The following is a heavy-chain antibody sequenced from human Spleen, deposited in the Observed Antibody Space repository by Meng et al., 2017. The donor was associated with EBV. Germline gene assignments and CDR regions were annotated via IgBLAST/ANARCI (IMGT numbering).Heavy chain of an antibody. V-gene: IGHV4-30-4*01. CDR2: IYYSGST. CDR3: ARKLYTDSFFDS. Sequence: RQKESRQVLVKPSQTLDATWSVSCGSISSVGYYLSWISQAPRQGREWSGYIYYSGSTYYHPYLKSRVTISIATSRNQFYLRLTSVTTADTAVYYCARKLYTDSFFDSWGQGTMVTVSS. D-gene: IGHD2-2*02. CDR1: CGSISSVGYY. J-gene: IGHJ4*02.